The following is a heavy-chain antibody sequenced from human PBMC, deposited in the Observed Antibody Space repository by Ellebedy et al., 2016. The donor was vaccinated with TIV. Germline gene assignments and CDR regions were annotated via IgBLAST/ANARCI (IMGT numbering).Heavy chain of an antibody. D-gene: IGHD2-2*02. CDR1: GGNFSNYA. CDR2: IIPIFGAG. J-gene: IGHJ3*02. Sequence: AASVKVSCKASGGNFSNYAINWVRQAPGQGLEWMGGIIPIFGAGHDAQKFQDRVTITADDATSTAYMELRSLRSEDTAVYYCARQGGPTIPHVFDIWGHGTMVTVSS. CDR3: ARQGGPTIPHVFDI. V-gene: IGHV1-69*13.